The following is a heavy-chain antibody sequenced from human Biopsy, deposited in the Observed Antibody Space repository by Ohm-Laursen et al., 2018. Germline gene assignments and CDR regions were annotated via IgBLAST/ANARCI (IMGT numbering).Heavy chain of an antibody. V-gene: IGHV3-48*03. CDR2: ISSSGSTI. CDR3: ARGPSGTAAGRFAS. CDR1: GFTFSSYE. Sequence: SLRLSCAASGFTFSSYEMNWVRQAPGKGLEWVSYISSSGSTIHYADSVKGRFTISRDNAKNSLYLQMNSLRDEDTAVYYCARGPSGTAAGRFASWGQGTLVTVSS. J-gene: IGHJ4*02. D-gene: IGHD6-25*01.